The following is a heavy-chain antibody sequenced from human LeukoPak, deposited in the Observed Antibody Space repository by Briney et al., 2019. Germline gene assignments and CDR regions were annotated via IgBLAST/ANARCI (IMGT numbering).Heavy chain of an antibody. D-gene: IGHD3-10*01. J-gene: IGHJ4*02. V-gene: IGHV3-64D*06. Sequence: PGGSLRLSCSASGFTFSSYAMHWVRQAPGKGLEYVSAISSNGGSTYYADSVKGRFTISRDTSKNTLYLQMSSLRAEDTAVYYCVKFYYYGSGSRIDYWGQGTLVTVSS. CDR2: ISSNGGST. CDR3: VKFYYYGSGSRIDY. CDR1: GFTFSSYA.